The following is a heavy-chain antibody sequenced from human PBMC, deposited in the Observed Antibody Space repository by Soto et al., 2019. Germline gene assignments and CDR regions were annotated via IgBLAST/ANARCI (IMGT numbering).Heavy chain of an antibody. CDR2: IGGRGNSA. CDR3: VREGRGSFDF. J-gene: IGHJ3*01. D-gene: IGHD5-12*01. CDR1: GFIFTNYA. Sequence: GGALRLSCAASGFIFTNYAMNWVRQAPGKGLEWVSVIGGRGNSAYYADSVQGRFTISRDNSKNTLSLQMSSLTADDTAIYYCVREGRGSFDFWGRGTMVTVSS. V-gene: IGHV3-23*01.